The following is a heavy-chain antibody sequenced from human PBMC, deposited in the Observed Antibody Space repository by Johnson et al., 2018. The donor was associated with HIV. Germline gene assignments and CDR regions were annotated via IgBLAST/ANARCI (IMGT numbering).Heavy chain of an antibody. Sequence: QVQLVESGGGVVQPGKSLRLSCAASGFSFSSYDMHWVRQAPGKGLEWVALISYDGSNKYYADSVKGRFTVSRDNSKNPVYLQINSLRVEDTAVYYCVRRFYDSSAFDIWGQGTLVTVSS. CDR3: VRRFYDSSAFDI. CDR1: GFSFSSYD. CDR2: ISYDGSNK. V-gene: IGHV3-30-3*01. D-gene: IGHD3-22*01. J-gene: IGHJ3*02.